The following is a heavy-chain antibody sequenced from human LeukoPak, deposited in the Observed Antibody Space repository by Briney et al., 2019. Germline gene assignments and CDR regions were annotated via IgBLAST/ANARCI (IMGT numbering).Heavy chain of an antibody. CDR1: GGSMSSFDYY. V-gene: IGHV4-39*07. D-gene: IGHD7-27*01. J-gene: IGHJ4*02. CDR2: IYDSGNT. CDR3: ATNVAPGEAFDY. Sequence: PSETLSLTCTVSGGSMSSFDYYWGWIRQPPGKGLEWIGNIYDSGNTYYNPSLKSRGTISVDTSKNQFSLKLTSVTAADTAIYYCATNVAPGEAFDYWGQGALVTVSS.